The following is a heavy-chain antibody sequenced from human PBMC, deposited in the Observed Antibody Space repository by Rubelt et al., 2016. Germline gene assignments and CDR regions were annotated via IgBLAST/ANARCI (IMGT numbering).Heavy chain of an antibody. V-gene: IGHV4-34*01. CDR3: ARSCIGGACYVPGAFDI. CDR1: GGSFSGYY. D-gene: IGHD2-15*01. J-gene: IGHJ3*02. CDR2: INHSGST. Sequence: QVQLQQWGAGLLKPSETLSLTCAVYGGSFSGYYWSWIRQPPGKGLEWIGEINHSGSTNYNPSLKSRVAISVDTSKNQFSLKLTSVTAADTAVYYCARSCIGGACYVPGAFDIWGRGTMVTVSS.